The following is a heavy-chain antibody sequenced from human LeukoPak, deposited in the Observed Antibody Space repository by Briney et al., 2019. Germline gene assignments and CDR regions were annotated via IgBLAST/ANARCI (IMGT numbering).Heavy chain of an antibody. V-gene: IGHV1-69*01. CDR2: IIPIFGTA. Sequence: VASVKVSCKASGGTFSSYAISWVRQAPGHGLEWMGGIIPIFGTANYAQKFQGRVTITADESTSTAYMELSSLRSEDTAVYYCAREVYSYGAIDYWGQGTLVTVSS. D-gene: IGHD5-18*01. CDR1: GGTFSSYA. CDR3: AREVYSYGAIDY. J-gene: IGHJ4*02.